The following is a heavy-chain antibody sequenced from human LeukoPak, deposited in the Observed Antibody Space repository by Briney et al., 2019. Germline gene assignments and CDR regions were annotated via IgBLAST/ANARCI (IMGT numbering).Heavy chain of an antibody. CDR2: IKSKTDGGTT. CDR1: GFTFSNAW. D-gene: IGHD4-17*01. J-gene: IGHJ4*02. V-gene: IGHV3-15*01. CDR3: LNDYGAPYYFDY. Sequence: GGSLRLSCAASGFTFSNAWMSWVRQAPGKGLEWVGRIKSKTDGGTTDCAAPVKGRFTISRDDSKNTLYLQMNSLKTEDTAVYYCLNDYGAPYYFDYWGQGTLVTVSS.